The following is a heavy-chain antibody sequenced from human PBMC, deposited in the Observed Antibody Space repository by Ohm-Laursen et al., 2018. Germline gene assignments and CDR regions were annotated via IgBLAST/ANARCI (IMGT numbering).Heavy chain of an antibody. CDR2: INSGGDNI. CDR3: AKSAVSGSYFDY. D-gene: IGHD1-26*01. Sequence: SLRLSCAASGFTFSDFYMGWIRQAPGKGLEWVSYINSGGDNIYHADSVKGRFTISRDNAKNSLYLQMNSLRAEDTALYYCAKSAVSGSYFDYWGQGTLVTVSS. CDR1: GFTFSDFY. J-gene: IGHJ4*02. V-gene: IGHV3-11*01.